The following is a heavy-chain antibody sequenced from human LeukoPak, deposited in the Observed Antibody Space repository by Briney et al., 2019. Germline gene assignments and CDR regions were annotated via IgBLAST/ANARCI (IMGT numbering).Heavy chain of an antibody. CDR1: GGTFSIYA. Sequence: SVKVSCTASGGTFSIYAISWVRQAPGQGLEWMGGIIPIFGTANYAQKFQGRVTITADESTSTAYMELSSLRSEDTAVYYCARLDSSGYYSAWFDPWGQGTLVTVSS. V-gene: IGHV1-69*13. D-gene: IGHD3-22*01. J-gene: IGHJ5*02. CDR2: IIPIFGTA. CDR3: ARLDSSGYYSAWFDP.